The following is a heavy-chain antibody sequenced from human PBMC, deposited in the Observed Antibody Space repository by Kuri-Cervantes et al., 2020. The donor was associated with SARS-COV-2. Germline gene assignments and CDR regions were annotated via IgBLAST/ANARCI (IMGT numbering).Heavy chain of an antibody. CDR3: AREGYYEPTDMDV. Sequence: GGSLRLSCAGSGITFSSYWMNWVRQAPGKGLEWVANIKQDGSETYYVDSVKGRFTISRDNAKNSLFLQMNSLRAEDTAVYYCAREGYYEPTDMDVWGQGTTVTVSS. V-gene: IGHV3-7*01. CDR2: IKQDGSET. J-gene: IGHJ6*02. D-gene: IGHD3-22*01. CDR1: GITFSSYW.